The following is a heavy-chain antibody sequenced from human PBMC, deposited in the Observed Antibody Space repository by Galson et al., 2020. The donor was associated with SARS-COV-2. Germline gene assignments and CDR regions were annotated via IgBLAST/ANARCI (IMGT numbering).Heavy chain of an antibody. Sequence: GESLKISCAASGFTFSSYSMNWFRQAPGKGLEWVSSITRSSRYMYYADPVKGRFTISRDNAKNSLYLQIESLRADDTAVYYCARDKGIMFISEYFDYWGQGTLVAVSS. CDR3: ARDKGIMFISEYFDY. CDR1: GFTFSSYS. J-gene: IGHJ4*02. D-gene: IGHD2-21*01. V-gene: IGHV3-21*01. CDR2: ITRSSRYM.